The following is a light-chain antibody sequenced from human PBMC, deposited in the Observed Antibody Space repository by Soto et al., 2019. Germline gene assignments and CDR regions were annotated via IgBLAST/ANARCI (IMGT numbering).Light chain of an antibody. CDR2: EVS. CDR1: SSYVGGYNY. V-gene: IGLV2-14*01. Sequence: QSVLTQPASVSGSPGQSITISCTGTSSYVGGYNYVSWYQQHPGKAPKLMIYEVSNRPSGVSSRFSGSKSGNTASLTISGLQAEDEADYYCSSYTSSSPFFGTGTKLTVL. J-gene: IGLJ1*01. CDR3: SSYTSSSPF.